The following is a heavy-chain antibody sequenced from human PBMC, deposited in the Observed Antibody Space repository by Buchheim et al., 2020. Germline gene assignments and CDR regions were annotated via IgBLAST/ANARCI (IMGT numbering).Heavy chain of an antibody. CDR1: GFTFSSYG. D-gene: IGHD1-1*01. CDR3: AKDDNDYGMDV. J-gene: IGHJ6*02. Sequence: QVQLAESGGGVVQPGRSLRLSCAASGFTFSSYGMHWVRQAPGKGLEWVAVISYDGSNKYYADSVKGRFTISSDNSKSTLYLQMNSLRAEDTAVYYCAKDDNDYGMDVWGQGST. CDR2: ISYDGSNK. V-gene: IGHV3-30*18.